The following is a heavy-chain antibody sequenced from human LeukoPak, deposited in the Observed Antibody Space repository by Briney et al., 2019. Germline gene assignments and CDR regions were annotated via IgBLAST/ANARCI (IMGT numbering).Heavy chain of an antibody. J-gene: IGHJ5*02. V-gene: IGHV4-59*08. CDR3: AGLHFASAEEFDP. Sequence: SETLSLTCTVSGSSINGHWWSWIRQPTGKGLQWIGFIYFNGNILYNPFLKSRVTLSVDTFNNQFSLSLTSVTAADTAVYYCAGLHFASAEEFDPWGQGTLVTVSS. CDR1: GSSINGHW. D-gene: IGHD6-25*01. CDR2: IYFNGNI.